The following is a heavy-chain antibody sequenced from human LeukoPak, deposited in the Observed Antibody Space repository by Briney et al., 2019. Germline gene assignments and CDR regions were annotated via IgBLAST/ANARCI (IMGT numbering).Heavy chain of an antibody. CDR1: GGSISSSNW. CDR3: ARDPYCSSTSCYAENAFDI. Sequence: PSETLSLTCAVSGGSISSSNWWSWVRQPPGKGLEWIGEIYHGGSTNYNPSLKSRVTISVDKSKNQFSLKLSSVTAADTAVYYCARDPYCSSTSCYAENAFDIWGQGTMVTVSS. J-gene: IGHJ3*02. D-gene: IGHD2-2*01. V-gene: IGHV4-4*02. CDR2: IYHGGST.